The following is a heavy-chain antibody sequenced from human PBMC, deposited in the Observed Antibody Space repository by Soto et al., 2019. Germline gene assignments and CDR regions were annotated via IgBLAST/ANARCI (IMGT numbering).Heavy chain of an antibody. J-gene: IGHJ4*02. CDR2: INYRGTT. CDR3: ARDAPVAAPY. CDR1: GGPIINGDTY. V-gene: IGHV4-31*03. D-gene: IGHD6-13*01. Sequence: QVQLQESGPGLVKPSQTLSLTCTVSGGPIINGDTYLNWIRQHPEKGLEWMGYINYRGTTNYHPALKSRMLISIDTSKNQFSLRLTSVTAADTAVYFCARDAPVAAPYWGQGTLVTVYS.